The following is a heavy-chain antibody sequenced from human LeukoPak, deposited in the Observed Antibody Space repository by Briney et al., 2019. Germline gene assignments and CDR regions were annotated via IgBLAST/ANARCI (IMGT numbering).Heavy chain of an antibody. CDR3: ARRSSSWYVGFDY. Sequence: PSETLSLTCTVSGGAISTYYWSWVRQPPGKGLEWIGCTHHGGSFNYNPSLKSRVTVLVDTSKNQFSLKLSSVTAADTAVYYCARRSSSWYVGFDYWGQGTLVTVSS. CDR2: THHGGSF. J-gene: IGHJ4*02. CDR1: GGAISTYY. V-gene: IGHV4-59*08. D-gene: IGHD6-13*01.